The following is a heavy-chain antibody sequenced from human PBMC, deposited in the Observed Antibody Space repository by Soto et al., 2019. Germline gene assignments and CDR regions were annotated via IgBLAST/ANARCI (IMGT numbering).Heavy chain of an antibody. D-gene: IGHD1-7*01. J-gene: IGHJ3*02. V-gene: IGHV3-23*01. CDR2: ISGSGSST. CDR1: GFTFSSYA. Sequence: PGGSLRLSCAASGFTFSSYAMSWVRQAPGKGLEWVSGISGSGSSTYYADSVKGRFTISRDNSKHTLYLQMNSLRAEDTAVYFCARRNWNYGAFDIWGQGTMVTVSS. CDR3: ARRNWNYGAFDI.